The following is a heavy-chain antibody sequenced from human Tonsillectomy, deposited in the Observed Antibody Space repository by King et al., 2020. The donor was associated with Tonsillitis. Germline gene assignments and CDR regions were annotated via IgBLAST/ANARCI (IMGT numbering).Heavy chain of an antibody. V-gene: IGHV1-18*01. Sequence: QLVQSGPEVRKTGASVKVSCKASGYSFSDYGISWVRQAPGQGLEWMGWISPYNGDTNYARKVQGRVTMSADTSTRTAYMELTNLKSDDTAVYYCAKDGLSGAIFGVRVIPFDYWGQGTLVTVSS. D-gene: IGHD3-3*01. CDR3: AKDGLSGAIFGVRVIPFDY. CDR2: ISPYNGDT. J-gene: IGHJ4*02. CDR1: GYSFSDYG.